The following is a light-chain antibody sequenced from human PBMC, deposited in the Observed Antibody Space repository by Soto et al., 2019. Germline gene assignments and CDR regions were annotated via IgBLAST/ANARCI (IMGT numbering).Light chain of an antibody. CDR1: QSVDSNY. Sequence: IVLTQSPGTRSLSPGERATLSSRASQSVDSNYLAWYQQKPGQAPRLLIYGASRRATGIPDRFSGGGSGTDFTLTISRLEPEDFAVYYCQQYSSGMFGQGTKVEIK. V-gene: IGKV3-20*01. CDR2: GAS. CDR3: QQYSSGM. J-gene: IGKJ1*01.